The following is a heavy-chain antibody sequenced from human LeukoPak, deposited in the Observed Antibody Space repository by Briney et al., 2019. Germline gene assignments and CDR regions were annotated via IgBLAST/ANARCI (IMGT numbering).Heavy chain of an antibody. CDR2: IIPIFGTA. CDR1: GGTFSSYA. D-gene: IGHD3-9*01. Sequence: SVKVSCKASGGTFSSYAICWVRQAPGQGLEWMGGIIPIFGTANYAQKFQGRVTITADESTSTAYMELSSLRSEDTAVYYCARDPRSYYDILTGYSYSWFDPWGQGTLVTVSS. V-gene: IGHV1-69*13. J-gene: IGHJ5*02. CDR3: ARDPRSYYDILTGYSYSWFDP.